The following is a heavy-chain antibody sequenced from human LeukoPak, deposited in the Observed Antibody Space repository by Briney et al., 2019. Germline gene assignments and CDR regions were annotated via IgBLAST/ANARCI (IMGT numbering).Heavy chain of an antibody. V-gene: IGHV3-53*01. CDR2: IYSGGTT. D-gene: IGHD3-10*01. CDR3: ARVPTMIRGMHDTFDV. J-gene: IGHJ3*01. CDR1: GFTVRSNY. Sequence: GGSLRLSCAASGFTVRSNYMNWVRQAPGEGLEWVSVIYSGGTTYYADSVKGRFTTSRDNSKNTVYLQMNSLRADDTAVYYCARVPTMIRGMHDTFDVWGQGTVVTVSS.